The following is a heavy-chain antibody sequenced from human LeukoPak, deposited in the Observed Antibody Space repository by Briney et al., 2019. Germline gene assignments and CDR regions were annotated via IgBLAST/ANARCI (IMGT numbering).Heavy chain of an antibody. D-gene: IGHD3-22*01. CDR2: INPSGGST. J-gene: IGHJ5*02. CDR3: ARLNSSPGWFDP. CDR1: GYTFTSYY. Sequence: RASVKVSCKASGYTFTSYYMHWVRQAPGQGLEWMGIINPSGGSTSYAQKFQGRVTMTRDMSTSTVYMELSSLRSEDTAVYYCARLNSSPGWFDPWGQGTLVTVSS. V-gene: IGHV1-46*01.